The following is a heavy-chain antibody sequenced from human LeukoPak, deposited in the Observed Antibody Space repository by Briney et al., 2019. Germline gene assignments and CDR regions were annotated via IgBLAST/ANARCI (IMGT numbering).Heavy chain of an antibody. CDR2: ISYDGSNK. D-gene: IGHD3-10*01. CDR1: GFTFSSYA. Sequence: QPGGSLRLSCAASGFTFSSYAMHWVRQAPGKGLEWVAVISYDGSNKYYADSVKGRFTISRDNSKNTLYLQMNSLRAEDTAVYYCARGHVLLWFGEAPPFDYWGRGTLVTVSS. V-gene: IGHV3-30*04. CDR3: ARGHVLLWFGEAPPFDY. J-gene: IGHJ4*02.